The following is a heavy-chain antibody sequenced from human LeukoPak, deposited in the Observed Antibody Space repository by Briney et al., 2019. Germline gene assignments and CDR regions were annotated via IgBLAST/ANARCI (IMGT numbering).Heavy chain of an antibody. J-gene: IGHJ3*02. V-gene: IGHV3-9*01. CDR1: GFTFDDYA. CDR2: ISWNSGSI. Sequence: PGGSLRLSCAASGFTFDDYAMHWVRQAPGKGLEWVSGISWNSGSIGYADSVKGRFTISRDNAKNSLYLQMNSLRAEDTAVYYCAKIPVPAALDAFDIWGQGTMVTVSS. D-gene: IGHD2-2*01. CDR3: AKIPVPAALDAFDI.